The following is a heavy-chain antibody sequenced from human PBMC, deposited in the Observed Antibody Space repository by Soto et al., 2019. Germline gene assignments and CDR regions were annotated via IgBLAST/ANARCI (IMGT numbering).Heavy chain of an antibody. CDR1: DGSISTYF. J-gene: IGHJ5*02. CDR2: IYHSGTA. D-gene: IGHD2-15*01. Sequence: QVQLQESCPGLVQPSETLSLTCTVSDGSISTYFWTWIRQPPGKGLDWIGHIYHSGTADYNPSLKSRVAMSVDTSKNQFSLNLTSVTAADTATYYCARGKYCSGGSCERFDPWGQGALVTVSS. CDR3: ARGKYCSGGSCERFDP. V-gene: IGHV4-59*01.